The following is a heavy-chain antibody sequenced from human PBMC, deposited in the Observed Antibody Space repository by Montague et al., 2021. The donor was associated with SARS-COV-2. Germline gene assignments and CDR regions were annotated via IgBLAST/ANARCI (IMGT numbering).Heavy chain of an antibody. CDR1: GFTFSSYA. D-gene: IGHD5-12*01. Sequence: SLRLSCPASGFTFSSYAMHWVRQAPGKGLAWVAVISYDGSNKYYVDSVKGRFTISRDNSKNTLYLQMNSLRAEDTAVYYCARDWDGYDLDYGMDVWGQGTTVTVSS. CDR2: ISYDGSNK. V-gene: IGHV3-30*04. CDR3: ARDWDGYDLDYGMDV. J-gene: IGHJ6*02.